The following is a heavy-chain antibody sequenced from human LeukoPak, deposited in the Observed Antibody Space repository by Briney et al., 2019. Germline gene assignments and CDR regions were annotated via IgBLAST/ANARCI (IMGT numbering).Heavy chain of an antibody. D-gene: IGHD1-26*01. J-gene: IGHJ5*02. V-gene: IGHV1-46*01. CDR2: INPSGGFT. CDR3: ARSYSGNYREDWFDP. CDR1: GYTLTRYY. Sequence: GASVKVSCKASGYTLTRYYLHRVRQAPGQRLEFMGVINPSGGFTAYSQKFQGRVTMTWDMSTSTVYMDMGSLRSEDTAVYYCARSYSGNYREDWFDPWGQGTLVIVSS.